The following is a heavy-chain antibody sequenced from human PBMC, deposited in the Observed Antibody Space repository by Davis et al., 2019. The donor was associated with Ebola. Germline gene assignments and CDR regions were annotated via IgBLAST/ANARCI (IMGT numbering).Heavy chain of an antibody. CDR1: GFTFSSYA. J-gene: IGHJ4*02. CDR3: ARVSSGGY. CDR2: ISYDGSKK. V-gene: IGHV3-30*04. D-gene: IGHD6-25*01. Sequence: GESLKISCAASGFTFSSYAMHWVRQAPGKGLEWVAVISYDGSKKYYADSLKGRFTISRDNSKNTLYLQVNSLRNEDTAVYYCARVSSGGYWGQGTLVAVSS.